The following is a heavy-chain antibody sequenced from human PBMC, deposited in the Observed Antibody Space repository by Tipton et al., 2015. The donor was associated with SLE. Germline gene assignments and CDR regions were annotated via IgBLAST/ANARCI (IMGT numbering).Heavy chain of an antibody. CDR2: ISTYNGNT. Sequence: QSGAEVKKPGASVRVSCKASGYTFTTYGISWVRQAPGQGLEWMGWISTYNGNTNYAQKLQGRVTMTSDTSTSTAYMELRSLRSEDTAVYYCARGGPVYSRSWLPGGMDVWGQGTTVTVSS. J-gene: IGHJ6*02. CDR3: ARGGPVYSRSWLPGGMDV. V-gene: IGHV1-18*01. D-gene: IGHD6-13*01. CDR1: GYTFTTYG.